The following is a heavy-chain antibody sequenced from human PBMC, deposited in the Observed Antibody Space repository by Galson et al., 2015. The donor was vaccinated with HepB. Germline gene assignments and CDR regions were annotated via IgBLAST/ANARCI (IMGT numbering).Heavy chain of an antibody. CDR3: AKGDYYDSSGYLDFDY. CDR2: ISYDGSNK. CDR1: GFTFSSYG. J-gene: IGHJ4*02. V-gene: IGHV3-30*18. D-gene: IGHD3-22*01. Sequence: SLRLSCAASGFTFSSYGMHWVRQAPGKGLEWVAVISYDGSNKYYADSVKGRFTISRDNSKNTLYLQMNSLRAEDTAVYYCAKGDYYDSSGYLDFDYWGQGTLVTVSS.